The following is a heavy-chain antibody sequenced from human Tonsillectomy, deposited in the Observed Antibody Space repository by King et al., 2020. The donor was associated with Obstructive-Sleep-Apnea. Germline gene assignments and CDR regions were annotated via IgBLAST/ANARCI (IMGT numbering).Heavy chain of an antibody. J-gene: IGHJ4*02. D-gene: IGHD2-21*01. Sequence: EVQLVESGGGLVQPGGSLRLSCDISGFTFRSYWMTWVRQAPGKGLEWVANIKPDGSGKNYVDSVKGRFTISRDNTKNSLYLQMNNLRVEDTAVYYCAAYMNGNDYWGQGTLVTVSS. V-gene: IGHV3-7*01. CDR3: AAYMNGNDY. CDR1: GFTFRSYW. CDR2: IKPDGSGK.